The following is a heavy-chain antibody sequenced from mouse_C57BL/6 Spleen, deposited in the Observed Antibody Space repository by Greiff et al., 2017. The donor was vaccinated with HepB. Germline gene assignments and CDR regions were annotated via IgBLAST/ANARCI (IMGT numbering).Heavy chain of an antibody. J-gene: IGHJ1*03. Sequence: QVQLQQSGPELVKPGASVKLSCKASGYTFTSYDINWVKQRLGQGLEWIGWIYPRDGSTKYNEKFKGNATLTDDTSSSTAYMELHRLTSEDAAVYFCARSPYSNYDWYFDVWGTGTTVTVSS. CDR1: GYTFTSYD. V-gene: IGHV1-85*01. D-gene: IGHD2-5*01. CDR2: IYPRDGST. CDR3: ARSPYSNYDWYFDV.